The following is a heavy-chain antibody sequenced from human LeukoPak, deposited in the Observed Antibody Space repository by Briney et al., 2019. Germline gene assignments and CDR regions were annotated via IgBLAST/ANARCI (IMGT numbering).Heavy chain of an antibody. Sequence: GESLQISCAASGFTFSDYYMSWIRQAPGKGLEWVSYISSSGSTIYYADSVKGRFTISRDNAKNSLYLQMNSLRAEDTAVYYCAREAQIITMVRGYFDYWGQGTLVTVSS. CDR2: ISSSGSTI. CDR1: GFTFSDYY. CDR3: AREAQIITMVRGYFDY. V-gene: IGHV3-11*04. J-gene: IGHJ4*02. D-gene: IGHD3-10*01.